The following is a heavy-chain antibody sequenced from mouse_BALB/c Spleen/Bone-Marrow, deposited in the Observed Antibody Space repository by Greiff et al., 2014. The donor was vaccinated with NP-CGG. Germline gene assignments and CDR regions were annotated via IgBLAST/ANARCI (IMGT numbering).Heavy chain of an antibody. CDR3: AREGGTGFAS. J-gene: IGHJ3*01. V-gene: IGHV2-9*02. D-gene: IGHD4-1*01. CDR1: GFSLTNYG. CDR2: IWAGGST. Sequence: VQLVESGPGLVAPSQSLSITCTVSGFSLTNYGVHWVRQPPGKGLEWLGVIWAGGSTNYNPALMSRLSISKDNSKSQVFLQMNSLQTDDTAMYYCAREGGTGFASWGQGTLVTVSA.